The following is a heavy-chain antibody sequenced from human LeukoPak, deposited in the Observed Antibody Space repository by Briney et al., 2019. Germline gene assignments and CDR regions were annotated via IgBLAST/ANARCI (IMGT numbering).Heavy chain of an antibody. CDR2: IIPIFGTA. Sequence: SVKVSCKASGGTFSSYAISWVRQAPGQGLEWMGGIIPIFGTANYAQKFQGRVTITADESTSTAYMELRSLRSDDTAVYYCARDFPGYSSGWPPGSAFDIWGQGTMVTVSS. D-gene: IGHD6-19*01. V-gene: IGHV1-69*13. J-gene: IGHJ3*02. CDR3: ARDFPGYSSGWPPGSAFDI. CDR1: GGTFSSYA.